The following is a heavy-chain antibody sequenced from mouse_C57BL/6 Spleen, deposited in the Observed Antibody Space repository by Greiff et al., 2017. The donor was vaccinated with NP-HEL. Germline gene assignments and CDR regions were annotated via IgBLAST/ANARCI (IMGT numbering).Heavy chain of an antibody. CDR2: ISYDGSN. CDR3: ARGGDDYGFDD. Sequence: DVQLQESGPGLVKPSQSLSLTCSVTGYSITSGYYWNWIRQFPGNKLEWMGYISYDGSNNYNQSLKNRISITRDTSTNQFFLKVNSVTTEGTATYYCARGGDDYGFDDWGQGTTRTGSS. V-gene: IGHV3-6*01. CDR1: GYSITSGYY. D-gene: IGHD2-4*01. J-gene: IGHJ2*01.